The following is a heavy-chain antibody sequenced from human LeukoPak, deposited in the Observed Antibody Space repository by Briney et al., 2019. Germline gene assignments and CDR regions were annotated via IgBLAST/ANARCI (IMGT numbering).Heavy chain of an antibody. CDR3: AREVGPAAAVDY. CDR2: IYHSGST. J-gene: IGHJ4*02. V-gene: IGHV4-38-2*02. D-gene: IGHD2-15*01. Sequence: PSETLSLTCTVSGYSISSGYYWGWIRQPPGKGLEWIGSIYHSGSTYYNPSLKSRVTISVDTSKNQFSLKLSSVTAADTAVYYCAREVGPAAAVDYWGQGTLVTVSS. CDR1: GYSISSGYY.